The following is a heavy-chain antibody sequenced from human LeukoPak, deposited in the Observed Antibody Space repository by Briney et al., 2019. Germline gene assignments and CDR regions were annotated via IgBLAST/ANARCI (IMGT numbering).Heavy chain of an antibody. V-gene: IGHV4-59*01. D-gene: IGHD1-26*01. J-gene: IGHJ4*02. CDR3: ARSWGVGAPFDY. CDR1: GGSISSYY. Sequence: SETLSLTLTVSGGSISSYYWSWIRQPPGKGLEWIGYIYYSGSTNYNPSLKSRVTISVDTSKNQFSLKLSSVTAADTAVYYCARSWGVGAPFDYWGQGTLVTVSS. CDR2: IYYSGST.